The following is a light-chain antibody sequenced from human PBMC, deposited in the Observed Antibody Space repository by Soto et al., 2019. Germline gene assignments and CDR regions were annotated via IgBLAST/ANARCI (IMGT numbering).Light chain of an antibody. CDR2: GAS. CDR3: QQYGSSPRT. J-gene: IGKJ1*01. V-gene: IGKV3-20*01. Sequence: EIVLTQSPGTLSLSPGERATLSCRASQGVSSSYLAWYQQKPGQAPRLLIYGASSRATGIPDRFSGSGSGTDFTLTISRLVPEDFAVDYCQQYGSSPRTFGQGTKVEIK. CDR1: QGVSSSY.